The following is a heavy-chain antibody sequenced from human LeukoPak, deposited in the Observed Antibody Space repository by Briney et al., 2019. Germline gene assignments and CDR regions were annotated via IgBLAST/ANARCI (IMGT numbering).Heavy chain of an antibody. V-gene: IGHV3-74*03. D-gene: IGHD2-21*02. Sequence: GGSLRLSCAASGFTLNTYWMNWVRQAPGKGLVWVSRINSDGSSLTYADSVKGRFTVSRDNAKNTLYLQMNSLRVEDTAVYYCTSWGDTTAEYFQRWGQGTLVTVSS. CDR1: GFTLNTYW. CDR3: TSWGDTTAEYFQR. CDR2: INSDGSSL. J-gene: IGHJ1*01.